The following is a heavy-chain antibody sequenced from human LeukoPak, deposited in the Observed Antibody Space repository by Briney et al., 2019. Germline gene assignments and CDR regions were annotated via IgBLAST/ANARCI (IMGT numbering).Heavy chain of an antibody. D-gene: IGHD6-6*01. Sequence: SETLSLTCAVYGGSFSGYYWSWIRQPPGKGLEWIGYIYYSGSTNYNPSLKSRVTISVDTSKNQFSLKLSSVTAADTAVYYCARHPDLEYSGSSIWFDPWGQGTLVTVSS. CDR1: GGSFSGYY. J-gene: IGHJ5*02. CDR3: ARHPDLEYSGSSIWFDP. V-gene: IGHV4-59*08. CDR2: IYYSGST.